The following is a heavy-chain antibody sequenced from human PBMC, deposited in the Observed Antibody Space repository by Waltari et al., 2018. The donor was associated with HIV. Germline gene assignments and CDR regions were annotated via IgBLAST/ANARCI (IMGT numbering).Heavy chain of an antibody. CDR3: ARVRSYGMDV. Sequence: QVQLVQSGAEVKKPGASVKVSCKASGYTFTSYAMHWVRQAPGQRPEWMGWINAGNGNTKYSQKFQGRVTITRDTSASTAYMELSSLRSEDTAVYYCARVRSYGMDVWGQGTTVTVSS. CDR2: INAGNGNT. V-gene: IGHV1-3*01. CDR1: GYTFTSYA. J-gene: IGHJ6*02.